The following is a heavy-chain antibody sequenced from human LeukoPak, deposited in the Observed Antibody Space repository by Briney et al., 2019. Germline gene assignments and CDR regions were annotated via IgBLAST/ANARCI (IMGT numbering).Heavy chain of an antibody. CDR3: ARESIGYFDY. Sequence: GGSLRLSCAASGFTFSSYWMSWVRQAPGKGPEWVAHIKQDASQEYHVDSAKGRFTISRDNAKNSLYLQMNSLRAEDTAVYYCARESIGYFDYWGQGTLVTVSS. D-gene: IGHD6-6*01. J-gene: IGHJ4*02. V-gene: IGHV3-7*01. CDR1: GFTFSSYW. CDR2: IKQDASQE.